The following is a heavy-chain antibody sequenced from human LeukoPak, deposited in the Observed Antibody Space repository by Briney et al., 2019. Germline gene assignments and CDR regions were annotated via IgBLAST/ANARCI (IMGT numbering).Heavy chain of an antibody. CDR1: GYSISNGYY. D-gene: IGHD3-10*01. J-gene: IGHJ4*02. V-gene: IGHV4-59*01. CDR2: IYYSGST. Sequence: PSETLSLTCTVSGYSISNGYYWSWIRQPPGKGLEWIGYIYYSGSTNYNPSLKSRVTISVDTSKNQFSLRLSSVTAADTAVYYCARSNYGSGTYSGFDYWGQGTLVTVSS. CDR3: ARSNYGSGTYSGFDY.